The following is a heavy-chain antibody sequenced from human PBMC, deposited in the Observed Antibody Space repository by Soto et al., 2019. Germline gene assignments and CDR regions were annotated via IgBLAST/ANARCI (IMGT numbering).Heavy chain of an antibody. V-gene: IGHV4-34*01. J-gene: IGHJ5*02. Sequence: QVQLQQWGAGLLKPSETLSLTCAVYGGSFSGYYWSWIRQPPGKGLEWIGEINHSGSTNYNPYLKSRVTISVDTSKDQFSLKLSSVTAAATAVYYCARGELGYCSGGSCYKRNWFDPWGQGTLVTVSS. CDR3: ARGELGYCSGGSCYKRNWFDP. CDR1: GGSFSGYY. CDR2: INHSGST. D-gene: IGHD2-15*01.